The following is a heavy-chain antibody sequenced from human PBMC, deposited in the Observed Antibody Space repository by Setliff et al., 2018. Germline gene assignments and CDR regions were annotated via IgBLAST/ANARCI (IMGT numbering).Heavy chain of an antibody. V-gene: IGHV4-4*07. CDR1: GGSTNNYH. CDR3: AREDWNGNAFDI. D-gene: IGHD1-1*01. CDR2: LYPNGNT. J-gene: IGHJ3*02. Sequence: TLSLPCTVSGGSTNNYHWTWIRQPAGKGLEWIGRLYPNGNTNYNPSLKRRVNMSADSSKNNLSLRLKYVTAADTAVYYCAREDWNGNAFDIWGPGTMVTVSS.